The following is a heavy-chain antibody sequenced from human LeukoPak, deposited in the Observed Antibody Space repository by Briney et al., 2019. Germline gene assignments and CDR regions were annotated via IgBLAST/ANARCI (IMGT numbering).Heavy chain of an antibody. CDR2: IYYSGST. CDR3: ATFKVVVDH. CDR1: GGSFSGHY. J-gene: IGHJ5*02. Sequence: SETRSLICAVYGGSFSGHYWSWSRQPPGKGLEWIGYIYYSGSTYYNPSLKSRVTISVDTSKNQFSLKLSSVTAADTAVYYCATFKVVVDHWGQGTLVTVSS. V-gene: IGHV4-59*06. D-gene: IGHD2-15*01.